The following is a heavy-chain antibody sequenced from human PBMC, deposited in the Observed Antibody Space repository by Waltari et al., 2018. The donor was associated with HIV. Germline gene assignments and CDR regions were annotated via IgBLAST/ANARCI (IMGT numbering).Heavy chain of an antibody. J-gene: IGHJ5*02. CDR3: ARDLVVRNNWFDP. CDR2: INPNSGGT. Sequence: QVQLVQSGAEVKKPGASVKVSCKASGYTFTGYYMHWVRRAPGQGLGWMGGINPNSGGTNYAKKFQGRVTRTRDTAISTAYMELSRLRSDDTAVYYCARDLVVRNNWFDPWGQGSLVTVSS. V-gene: IGHV1-2*02. D-gene: IGHD2-2*01. CDR1: GYTFTGYY.